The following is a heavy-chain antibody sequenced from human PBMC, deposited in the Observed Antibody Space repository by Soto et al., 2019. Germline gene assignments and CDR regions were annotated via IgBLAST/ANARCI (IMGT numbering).Heavy chain of an antibody. J-gene: IGHJ4*02. CDR2: IGTTGET. V-gene: IGHV3-13*01. Sequence: HPGWSLRLSCLVSGFTFSDYDMHLVRQEAGKALEWVGAIGTTGETYSPESMEGRFTISRENVKNSLYLQISSRRAGDTAVYFCARARSGWYAAMEFWGRGTLVTVSS. CDR3: ARARSGWYAAMEF. CDR1: GFTFSDYD. D-gene: IGHD6-13*01.